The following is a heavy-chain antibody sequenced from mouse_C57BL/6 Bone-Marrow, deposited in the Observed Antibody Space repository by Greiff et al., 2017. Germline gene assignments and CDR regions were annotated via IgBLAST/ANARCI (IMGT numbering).Heavy chain of an antibody. J-gene: IGHJ3*01. D-gene: IGHD1-1*01. Sequence: EVQLVESGGGLVKPGGSLKLSCAASGFTFSSYTMSWVRQTPEKRLEWVATISGGGGNTYYPDSVKGRFTISRDNAKNPLYLQMSSLRSEDTALYYCASVYYYGSSYPPWFAYWGQGTLVTVSA. V-gene: IGHV5-9*01. CDR1: GFTFSSYT. CDR2: ISGGGGNT. CDR3: ASVYYYGSSYPPWFAY.